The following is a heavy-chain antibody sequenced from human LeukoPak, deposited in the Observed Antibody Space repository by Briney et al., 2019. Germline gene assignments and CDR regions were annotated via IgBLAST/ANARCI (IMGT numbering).Heavy chain of an antibody. V-gene: IGHV3-30*18. CDR1: GFTFSSYG. D-gene: IGHD4-17*01. CDR3: AKDLFLAVTTADY. J-gene: IGHJ4*02. Sequence: PGGSLRLSCAASGFTFSSYGMHWVRQAPGKGLEWVAVISYDGSNKYYADSVKGRFTISRDNSKNTLYLQMNSLRAEDTAVYYCAKDLFLAVTTADYWGQGTLVTVSS. CDR2: ISYDGSNK.